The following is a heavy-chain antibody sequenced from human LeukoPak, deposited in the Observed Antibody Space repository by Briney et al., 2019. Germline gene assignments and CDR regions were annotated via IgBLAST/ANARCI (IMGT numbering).Heavy chain of an antibody. D-gene: IGHD5-18*01. CDR2: VWYDGSNK. CDR3: ARDGDTAIVFDY. V-gene: IGHV3-33*01. CDR1: GFTFSSYG. J-gene: IGHJ4*02. Sequence: GRSLRLSCAASGFTFSSYGMHWVRQAPGKGPEWVAVVWYDGSNKYYADSVKGRFTISRDNSKNTLYLQMNSLRAEDTAVYYCARDGDTAIVFDYWGQGTLVTVSS.